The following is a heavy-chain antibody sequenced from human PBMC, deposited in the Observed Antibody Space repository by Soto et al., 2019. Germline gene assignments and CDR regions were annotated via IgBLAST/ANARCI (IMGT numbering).Heavy chain of an antibody. CDR2: ISAYNGNT. Sequence: ASVKVSCKASGYTFTSYGISWVRQAPGQGLEWMGWISAYNGNTNYAQKLQGRVTMTTDTSTSTAYMELRSLRSDDTAVYYCARPISDIVVVPAAALDPLDYYYYMDVWGKGTTVTVSS. CDR1: GYTFTSYG. CDR3: ARPISDIVVVPAAALDPLDYYYYMDV. V-gene: IGHV1-18*01. D-gene: IGHD2-2*01. J-gene: IGHJ6*03.